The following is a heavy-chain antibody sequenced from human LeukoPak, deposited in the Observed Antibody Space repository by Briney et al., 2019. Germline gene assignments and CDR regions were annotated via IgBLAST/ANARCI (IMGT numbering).Heavy chain of an antibody. J-gene: IGHJ6*03. CDR3: ARESRYYDFARGYYTDYYYYYMDV. CDR2: ISAYNGNT. V-gene: IGHV1-18*01. D-gene: IGHD3-3*01. Sequence: ASVKVSCKASGYTFTSYGISWVRQAPGQGLEWMGWISAYNGNTNYAQKLQGRVTMTTDTSTSTAYMELRSLRSDDTAVYYCARESRYYDFARGYYTDYYYYYMDVWGKGTTVTVSS. CDR1: GYTFTSYG.